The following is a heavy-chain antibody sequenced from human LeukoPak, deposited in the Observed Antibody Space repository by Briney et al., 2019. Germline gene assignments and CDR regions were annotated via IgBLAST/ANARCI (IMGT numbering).Heavy chain of an antibody. CDR2: IFHTGST. CDR1: GDSISSGAYS. D-gene: IGHD2-15*01. CDR3: ARQGNTAYCIGGSCYSYVSSFDY. Sequence: PSQTLSLTCVLSGDSISSGAYSWSWVRQPPGKGLEWVVYIFHTGSTFYNPSLKTRVTISVDNSKNQFSLRLSSVNAADTAVYYCARQGNTAYCIGGSCYSYVSSFDYWGQGTLVTVSS. J-gene: IGHJ4*02. V-gene: IGHV4-30-2*01.